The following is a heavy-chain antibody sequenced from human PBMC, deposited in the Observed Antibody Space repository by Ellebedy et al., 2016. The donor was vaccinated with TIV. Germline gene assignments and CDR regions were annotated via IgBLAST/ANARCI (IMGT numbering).Heavy chain of an antibody. CDR1: GFTFSSYA. J-gene: IGHJ3*02. CDR3: AKDMGSGYDSYDAFDI. V-gene: IGHV3-9*01. Sequence: SLKISCAASGFTFSSYAMHWVRQAPGKGLEWVSGISWNSGSIGYADSVKGRFTISRDNAKNSLYLQMNSLRAEDTALYYCAKDMGSGYDSYDAFDIWGQGTMVTVSS. CDR2: ISWNSGSI. D-gene: IGHD5-12*01.